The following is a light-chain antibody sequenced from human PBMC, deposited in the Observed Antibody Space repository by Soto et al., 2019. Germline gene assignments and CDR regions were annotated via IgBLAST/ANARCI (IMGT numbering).Light chain of an antibody. Sequence: EIVLTQSPGTLSLYPGERATLSCRASQSVSSNSLAWYQQKPGQAPRLLIYGASSRATGIPDRFSGSGSGTDFTLTISRLEPEDFAVYYCQQYGSSPLTFGGGTKVDIK. J-gene: IGKJ4*01. CDR2: GAS. CDR3: QQYGSSPLT. CDR1: QSVSSNS. V-gene: IGKV3-20*01.